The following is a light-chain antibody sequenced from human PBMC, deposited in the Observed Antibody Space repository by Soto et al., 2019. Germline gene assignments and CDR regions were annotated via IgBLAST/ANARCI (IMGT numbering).Light chain of an antibody. J-gene: IGKJ1*01. Sequence: EIVLTQSPGTLSSSTGERATLSCRTSQTVTANQLAWYQQKPGQAPRLLIDGVSTSAAGIPYRFGGSGAGTDFTLTISGLEPEDFAMYYCQSYTQSLWTFGQGTKVEI. CDR3: QSYTQSLWT. CDR1: QTVTANQ. CDR2: GVS. V-gene: IGKV3-20*01.